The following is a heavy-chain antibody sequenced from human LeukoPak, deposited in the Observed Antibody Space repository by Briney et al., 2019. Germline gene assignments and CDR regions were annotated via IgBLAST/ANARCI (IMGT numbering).Heavy chain of an antibody. Sequence: KPSETLSLTCAIYGGSFSGYYWSWIRQPPGRGLEWIGEINHSGSTNYNPSLKSRVTISVDTSKNQFSLKLSSVTAADTAVYYCARAQLWPSRTIDCWGQGTLVTVSS. CDR1: GGSFSGYY. CDR2: INHSGST. D-gene: IGHD5-18*01. J-gene: IGHJ4*02. CDR3: ARAQLWPSRTIDC. V-gene: IGHV4-34*01.